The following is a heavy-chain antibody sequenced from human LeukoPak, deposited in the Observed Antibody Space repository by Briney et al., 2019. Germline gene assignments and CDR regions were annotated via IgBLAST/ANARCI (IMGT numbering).Heavy chain of an antibody. CDR3: AREYYYDSSGSPGADY. J-gene: IGHJ4*02. CDR1: GGSISSGSYY. V-gene: IGHV4-61*02. D-gene: IGHD3-22*01. CDR2: VYTSGST. Sequence: SQTLSLTCTVSGGSISSGSYYWSWIRLPAGKGLEWIGRVYTSGSTNYNPSLKSRVTISVDTSKNQFSLKLSSVTAADTAVCYCAREYYYDSSGSPGADYWGQGTLVTVSS.